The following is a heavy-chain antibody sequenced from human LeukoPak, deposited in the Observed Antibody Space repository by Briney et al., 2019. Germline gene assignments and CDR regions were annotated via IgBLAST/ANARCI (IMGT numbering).Heavy chain of an antibody. D-gene: IGHD3-22*01. Sequence: GGSLRLSCAASGFTFDDYGMSWARQAPGKGLEWVSGINWNGGSTGYADSVKGRFTISRDNAKNSLYLQMNSLRAEDTALYYCAREADYYDSSGYYLYYYYMDVWGKGTTVTVSS. CDR3: AREADYYDSSGYYLYYYYMDV. CDR1: GFTFDDYG. J-gene: IGHJ6*03. V-gene: IGHV3-20*04. CDR2: INWNGGST.